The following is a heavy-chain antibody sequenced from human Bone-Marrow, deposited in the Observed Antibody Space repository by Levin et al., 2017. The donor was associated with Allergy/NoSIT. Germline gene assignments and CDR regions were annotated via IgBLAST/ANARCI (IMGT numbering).Heavy chain of an antibody. Sequence: GGSLRLSCAASGFTFDDYTMHWVRQAPGKGLEWVSLISWDGGSTYYADSVKGRFTISRDNSKNSLYLQMNSLRTEDTALYYCAKGGVYSSGWYGDYWGQGTLVTVSS. J-gene: IGHJ4*02. CDR1: GFTFDDYT. V-gene: IGHV3-43*01. D-gene: IGHD6-19*01. CDR2: ISWDGGST. CDR3: AKGGVYSSGWYGDY.